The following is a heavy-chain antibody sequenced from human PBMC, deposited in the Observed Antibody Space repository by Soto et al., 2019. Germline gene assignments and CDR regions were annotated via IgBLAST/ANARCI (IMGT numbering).Heavy chain of an antibody. CDR2: ISHDGSKT. V-gene: IGHV3-30*03. Sequence: GGSLRLSCAASGFTFNSYGIHWVRQAPGKGLEWVAVISHDGSKTNYADSVKGRFTISRDNSKDTVYLQMNSLRAEDTAVYYCARDYYKYYDSSGYYRSPAYWGQGTLVTVSS. CDR3: ARDYYKYYDSSGYYRSPAY. CDR1: GFTFNSYG. J-gene: IGHJ4*02. D-gene: IGHD3-22*01.